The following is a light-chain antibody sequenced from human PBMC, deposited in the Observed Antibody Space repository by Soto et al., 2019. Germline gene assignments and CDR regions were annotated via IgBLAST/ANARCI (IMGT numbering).Light chain of an antibody. CDR1: QSVSSN. Sequence: EIVMTQSPATLSVSPGERATLSCTASQSVSSNLAWYQQKPGQPPTLLISGVSTRATGITARFSGSGSGTEFTLTISSLQSEDFAVYYCQQYNTWPKTFGQGTKVEIK. CDR3: QQYNTWPKT. J-gene: IGKJ1*01. CDR2: GVS. V-gene: IGKV3-15*01.